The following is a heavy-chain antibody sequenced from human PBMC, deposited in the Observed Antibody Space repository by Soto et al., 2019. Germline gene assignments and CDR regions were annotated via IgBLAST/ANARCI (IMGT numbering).Heavy chain of an antibody. Sequence: PGGSLRLSCAASGFTFSSYAMYWVRQAPGKGLEWVSVISGSGDSTYYADSVKGRFTISRDNSKNTLYLQMNSLRTEDTAVYYCARRGPGTYFHYWGQGTLVTVS. CDR1: GFTFSSYA. CDR2: ISGSGDST. J-gene: IGHJ4*02. CDR3: ARRGPGTYFHY. V-gene: IGHV3-23*01. D-gene: IGHD6-13*01.